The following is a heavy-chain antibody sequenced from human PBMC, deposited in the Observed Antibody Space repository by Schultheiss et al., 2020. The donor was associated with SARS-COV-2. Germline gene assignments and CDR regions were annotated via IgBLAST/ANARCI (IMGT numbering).Heavy chain of an antibody. Sequence: GGSMRLSCAASGFTFDSYWMNWVRQAPGKGLVWVSRVNSDGSSTSYADSVKGRFTISRDNAKNTLYLQMNSLGAEDTAVYYCARGGYSGYDYWPYDYWGQGTLVTVSS. D-gene: IGHD5-12*01. CDR2: VNSDGSST. CDR3: ARGGYSGYDYWPYDY. CDR1: GFTFDSYW. J-gene: IGHJ4*02. V-gene: IGHV3-74*01.